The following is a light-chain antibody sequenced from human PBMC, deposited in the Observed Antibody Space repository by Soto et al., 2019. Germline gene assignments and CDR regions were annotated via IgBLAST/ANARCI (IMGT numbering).Light chain of an antibody. J-gene: IGLJ1*01. CDR1: SSDVGGYNY. V-gene: IGLV2-11*01. CDR2: DVY. CDR3: CSYAGGFYV. Sequence: QSALTQPRSVSGSPGQSVAISCTGTSSDVGGYNYVSWYQQHPGKVPKLIIFDVYKRPSGVPDRFSSSKSGSTASLTISGLQADDEADYYCCSYAGGFYVVGTGTKVTVL.